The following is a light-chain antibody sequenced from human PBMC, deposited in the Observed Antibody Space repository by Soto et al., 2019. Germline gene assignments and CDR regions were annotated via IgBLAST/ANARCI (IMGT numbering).Light chain of an antibody. CDR3: SERYNWLFT. CDR2: DAT. Sequence: EIVLTQSPATLSLSPGERATLSCRASQTVSNYLAWYQQKLGQAPKLLIYDATNRATGIPARFNGSGSGTDFTLTISSLEPEDFAVYYGSERYNWLFTFGQGTRLEIK. CDR1: QTVSNY. J-gene: IGKJ5*01. V-gene: IGKV3-11*01.